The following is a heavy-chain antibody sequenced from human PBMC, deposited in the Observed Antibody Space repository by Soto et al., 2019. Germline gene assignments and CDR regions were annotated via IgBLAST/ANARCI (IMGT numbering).Heavy chain of an antibody. CDR3: ARVYYDSRGFFTLGHY. CDR1: GDSISSGGYY. D-gene: IGHD3-22*01. J-gene: IGHJ4*02. V-gene: IGHV4-31*03. Sequence: SETLSLTCTVSGDSISSGGYYWSWIRQHPGKGLECIGYIYFGGRSYYNPSLESRVTISVDTSQNQFSLKLSSVTAADTAVYYCARVYYDSRGFFTLGHYWGQGTLVTVSS. CDR2: IYFGGRS.